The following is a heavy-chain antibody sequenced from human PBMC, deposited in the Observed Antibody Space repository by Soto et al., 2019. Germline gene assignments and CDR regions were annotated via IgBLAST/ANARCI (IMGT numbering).Heavy chain of an antibody. J-gene: IGHJ3*02. CDR1: GYTFTSYY. Sequence: ASVKVSCKASGYTFTSYYMHWVRRAPGQGLEWMGIINPSGGSTSYAQKFQGRVTMTRDTSTSTVYMELSSLRSEDTAVYYCARDICKYSGSYYLYDAFDIWGQGTMVTVSS. CDR2: INPSGGST. V-gene: IGHV1-46*01. D-gene: IGHD1-26*01. CDR3: ARDICKYSGSYYLYDAFDI.